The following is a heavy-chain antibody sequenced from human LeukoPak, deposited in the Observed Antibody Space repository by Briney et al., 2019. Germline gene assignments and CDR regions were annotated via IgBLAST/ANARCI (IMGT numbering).Heavy chain of an antibody. V-gene: IGHV3-21*01. CDR3: ASRTAMVTTVAFDI. D-gene: IGHD5-18*01. CDR2: ISSSSSYI. Sequence: GGSLRLSCAASGFTFSSSSMNWVRQAPGKGLEWVSSISSSSSYIYYADSLKGRFTISRDNAKNSLYLQMNSLRAEDTAVYYCASRTAMVTTVAFDIWGQGTMVTVSS. CDR1: GFTFSSSS. J-gene: IGHJ3*02.